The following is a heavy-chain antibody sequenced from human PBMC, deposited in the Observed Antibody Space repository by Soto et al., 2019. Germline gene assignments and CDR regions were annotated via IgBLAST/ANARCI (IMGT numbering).Heavy chain of an antibody. CDR3: ARQMGVYSGYDARTLYFDY. J-gene: IGHJ4*02. Sequence: SETLSLTCTVSGGSISSYYWSWIRQPPGKGLEWIGYIYYSGSTNYNPSLKSRVTISVDTSKNQFSLKLSSVTAADTAVYYCARQMGVYSGYDARTLYFDYWGQGTLVTVSS. CDR1: GGSISSYY. V-gene: IGHV4-59*08. D-gene: IGHD5-12*01. CDR2: IYYSGST.